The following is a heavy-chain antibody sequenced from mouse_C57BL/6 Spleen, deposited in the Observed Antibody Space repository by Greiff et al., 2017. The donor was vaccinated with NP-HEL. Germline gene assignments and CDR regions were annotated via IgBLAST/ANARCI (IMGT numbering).Heavy chain of an antibody. J-gene: IGHJ2*01. CDR3: ARCRDLYDGYYYFDY. Sequence: DVKLQESGPGLVKPSQSLSLTCSVTGYSITSGYYWNWIRQFPGNKLEWMGYISYDGSNNYNPSLKNRISITRDTSKNQFFLKLNSVTTEDTATYYCARCRDLYDGYYYFDYWGQGTTLTVSS. CDR2: ISYDGSN. CDR1: GYSITSGYY. D-gene: IGHD2-3*01. V-gene: IGHV3-6*01.